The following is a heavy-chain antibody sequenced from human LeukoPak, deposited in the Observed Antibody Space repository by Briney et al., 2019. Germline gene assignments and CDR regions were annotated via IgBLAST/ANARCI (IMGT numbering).Heavy chain of an antibody. CDR3: AREGY. J-gene: IGHJ4*02. Sequence: PGGSLRLSCAASGFTFRNYWMSWVRQAPGKGLEWVASIKQDGSEKYYVDSVKGRFTISRDNAKNSLYLQMNSLRAEDTAVYYRAREGYWGQGTLVTVSS. CDR2: IKQDGSEK. V-gene: IGHV3-7*01. CDR1: GFTFRNYW.